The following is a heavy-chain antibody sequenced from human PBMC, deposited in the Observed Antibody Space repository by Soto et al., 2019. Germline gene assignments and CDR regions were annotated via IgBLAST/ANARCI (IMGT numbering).Heavy chain of an antibody. CDR1: GGSFSGYY. D-gene: IGHD3-22*01. CDR3: ARGPRGSGSSSDFDY. V-gene: IGHV4-34*01. CDR2: INHSGST. J-gene: IGHJ4*02. Sequence: QVQLQQWGAGLLKPSETLSLTCAVYGGSFSGYYWSWIRQPPGKGLEWIGEINHSGSTNYNPSLKSRVTISVDTSKNQFSLKLSSVTAADTAVYYCARGPRGSGSSSDFDYWGQGTLVTVSS.